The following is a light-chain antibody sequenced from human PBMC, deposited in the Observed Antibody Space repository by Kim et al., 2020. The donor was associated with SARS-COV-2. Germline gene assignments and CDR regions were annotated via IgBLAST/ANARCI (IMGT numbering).Light chain of an antibody. Sequence: GQSITISCTGTSSDVGGSNYVSWYQQHPGKAPKLMIYDLSNRPSGISNRFSGSKSGNTASLTISGLQAEDEANYYCSSYTSSSTLVFGTGTKVTVL. CDR3: SSYTSSSTLV. J-gene: IGLJ1*01. CDR2: DLS. CDR1: SSDVGGSNY. V-gene: IGLV2-14*03.